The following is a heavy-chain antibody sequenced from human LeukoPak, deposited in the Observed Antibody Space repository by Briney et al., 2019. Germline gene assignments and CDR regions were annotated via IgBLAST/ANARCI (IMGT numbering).Heavy chain of an antibody. CDR1: GGSISSYY. CDR3: ARGTLDSGSYPPYYFDY. D-gene: IGHD1-26*01. CDR2: IYYSGST. J-gene: IGHJ4*02. V-gene: IGHV4-59*01. Sequence: SETLSLTCTVSGGSISSYYWSWIRQPPGKGLEWIGYIYYSGSTNYNPSLKSRVTISVDTSKNQFSLKLSSVTAADTAVDYCARGTLDSGSYPPYYFDYWGQGTLVTVSS.